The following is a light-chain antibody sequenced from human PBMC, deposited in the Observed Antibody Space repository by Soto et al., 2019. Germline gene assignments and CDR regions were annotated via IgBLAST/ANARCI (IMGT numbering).Light chain of an antibody. CDR1: SSDVGAHNF. CDR3: NSYTSSNTDV. CDR2: EVS. Sequence: QSVLTQPASVSGSPGQAITISCSGSSSDVGAHNFVSWYQHHPGKAPKLMIYEVSNRPSGVSNRFSGSKSGNTASLTISGLQAEDESDYYCNSYTSSNTDVFGSGTNVTVL. V-gene: IGLV2-14*01. J-gene: IGLJ1*01.